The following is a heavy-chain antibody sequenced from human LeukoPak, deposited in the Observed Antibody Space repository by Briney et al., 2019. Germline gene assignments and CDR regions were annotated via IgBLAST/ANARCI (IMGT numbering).Heavy chain of an antibody. CDR2: IIPMLGLT. J-gene: IGHJ4*02. CDR3: AKDGDSSSGHCDY. CDR1: GYTFTSYG. Sequence: SVKVSCKASGYTFTSYGISWVRQAPGQGLEWMGRIIPMLGLTDYAQKFQGRVTITADTSTRTVYMELTSLTSEDTAVYYCAKDGDSSSGHCDYWGQGTLVTVSS. D-gene: IGHD6-19*01. V-gene: IGHV1-69*04.